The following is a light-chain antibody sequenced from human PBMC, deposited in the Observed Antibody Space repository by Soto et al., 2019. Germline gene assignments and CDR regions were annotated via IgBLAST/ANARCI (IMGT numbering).Light chain of an antibody. CDR3: QQYRTSPPTWT. CDR2: SSS. Sequence: TQSPSSLSASVGDRVTITCRASQSISSTYLAWYQQRPGQAPRLLIYSSSSRASGIPDRFSGSGSGTDFTLTISRLEPEDFAVYYCQQYRTSPPTWTFGQGTKVEIK. CDR1: QSISSTY. V-gene: IGKV3-20*01. J-gene: IGKJ1*01.